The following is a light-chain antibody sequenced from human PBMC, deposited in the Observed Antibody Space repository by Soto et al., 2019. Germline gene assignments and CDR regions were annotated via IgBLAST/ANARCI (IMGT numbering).Light chain of an antibody. CDR2: AAS. V-gene: IGKV1-27*01. J-gene: IGKJ4*01. CDR3: QKYNSAPHT. CDR1: QDISNY. Sequence: DIQMTQSPSSLSASVGDRVTITCRTIQDISNYLAWYQQKPGKVPKLLIYAASTLQSGVPSRFSGGGSGTDFSLTISSLQPEDVATYYCQKYNSAPHTFGGGTKVEIQ.